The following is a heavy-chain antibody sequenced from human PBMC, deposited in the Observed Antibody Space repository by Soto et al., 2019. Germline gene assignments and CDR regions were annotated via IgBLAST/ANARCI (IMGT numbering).Heavy chain of an antibody. V-gene: IGHV4-39*01. J-gene: IGHJ5*01. CDR1: GVSIHNSHSF. CDR3: GRVVEGDTRHTEPDS. D-gene: IGHD2-21*01. Sequence: SETLSLTCTVSGVSIHNSHSFWAWIRQPPGKGLQFIASVYHNGGAHYNSSLKSRVTISVDTANNQVSPRMRSLTAADTAFYYCGRVVEGDTRHTEPDSWGQRILVTVSS. CDR2: VYHNGGA.